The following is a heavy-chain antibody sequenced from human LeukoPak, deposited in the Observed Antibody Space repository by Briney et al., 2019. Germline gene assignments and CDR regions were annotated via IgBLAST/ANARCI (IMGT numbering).Heavy chain of an antibody. J-gene: IGHJ4*02. Sequence: PGGSLRLSCAASGFTFSSYSMNWVRQAPGKGLEWVAVLWSDGSTKYSDSVKGRVTISRDNSKNTLYLQMNSLRAEDTAIYYCAREGGRVGAPLDYWGQGTLVTVSS. CDR1: GFTFSSYS. CDR3: AREGGRVGAPLDY. D-gene: IGHD1-26*01. V-gene: IGHV3-33*08. CDR2: LWSDGSTK.